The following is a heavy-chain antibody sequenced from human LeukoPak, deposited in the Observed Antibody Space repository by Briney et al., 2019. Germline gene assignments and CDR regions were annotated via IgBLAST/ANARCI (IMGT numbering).Heavy chain of an antibody. D-gene: IGHD3-16*02. Sequence: GSLRLSCAASGFTFSDYYMSWIRPAPGKGLEWLSYISSSNTIYSADSVKGRFTISRDNAKNSLYLQMNSLRAEDPAVYYCARGSILITFGGLIVWGQGTLVTVSS. CDR2: ISSSNTI. J-gene: IGHJ4*02. CDR1: GFTFSDYY. CDR3: ARGSILITFGGLIV. V-gene: IGHV3-11*04.